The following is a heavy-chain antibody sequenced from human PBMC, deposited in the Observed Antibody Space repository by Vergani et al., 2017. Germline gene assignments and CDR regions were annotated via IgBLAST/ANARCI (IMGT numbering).Heavy chain of an antibody. Sequence: EVPLVQSGAEVKTPGESLKISCKGSGYSFTSYWIGWVRQMPGKGLEWMGIIYPGDSDTRYSPSFQGQVTISADKSISTAYLQWSSLKASDTAMYYCARHGGYSYEGHRYGMDVWGQGTTVTVSS. D-gene: IGHD5-18*01. J-gene: IGHJ6*02. V-gene: IGHV5-51*01. CDR2: IYPGDSDT. CDR3: ARHGGYSYEGHRYGMDV. CDR1: GYSFTSYW.